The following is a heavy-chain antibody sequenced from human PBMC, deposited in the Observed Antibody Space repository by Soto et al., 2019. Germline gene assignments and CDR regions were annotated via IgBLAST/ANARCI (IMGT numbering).Heavy chain of an antibody. V-gene: IGHV3-23*01. CDR3: AKRGMGWYYFDY. J-gene: IGHJ4*02. Sequence: EVQLLESGGGLVQPGGSLRLSCAASGFTFSSYAMTWVRQAPGKGLEWVYAISANGASTYYADSVKGRFTISRDSSKNTLILQMNSLRAEDTAVYYCAKRGMGWYYFDYWGQGTLGTVSS. D-gene: IGHD6-19*01. CDR2: ISANGAST. CDR1: GFTFSSYA.